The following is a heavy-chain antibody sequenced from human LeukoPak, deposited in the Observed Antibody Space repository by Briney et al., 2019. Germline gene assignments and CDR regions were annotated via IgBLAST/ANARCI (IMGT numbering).Heavy chain of an antibody. CDR1: GGSISSYY. J-gene: IGHJ4*02. CDR3: ARALGSTSRARSFDY. CDR2: IYYSGST. Sequence: SETLSLTCTVSGGSISSYYWSWIRQPPGKGLEWIGYIYYSGSTNYNPSLKSRVTISVDTSKNQFSLKLSSVTAADTAVYYCARALGSTSRARSFDYWGQGTLVTVSS. D-gene: IGHD6-6*01. V-gene: IGHV4-59*01.